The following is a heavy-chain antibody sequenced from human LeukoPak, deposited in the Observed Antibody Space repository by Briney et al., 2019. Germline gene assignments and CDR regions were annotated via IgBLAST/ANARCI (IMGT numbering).Heavy chain of an antibody. CDR3: TRDQTPYY. CDR1: GFTFGDYA. Sequence: PGGSLRLSWTASGFTFGDYAMTWVRQAPGQGLEWVGFIASETYGGTAEYAASVKGRFTISRDDSKSIAYLQMNSLKTEDTAVYYCTRDQTPYYWGQGTLVTVSS. J-gene: IGHJ4*02. V-gene: IGHV3-49*04. CDR2: IASETYGGTA.